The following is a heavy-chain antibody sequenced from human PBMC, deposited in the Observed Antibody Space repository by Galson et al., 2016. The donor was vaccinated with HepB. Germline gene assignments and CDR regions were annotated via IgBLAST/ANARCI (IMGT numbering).Heavy chain of an antibody. V-gene: IGHV3-49*04. J-gene: IGHJ4*02. CDR3: TGRNCIDCIPWYFDW. CDR1: GFNFGDYG. CDR2: IRTTPRGATT. D-gene: IGHD1-1*01. Sequence: SLRLSCAASGFNFGDYGVSWVRQAPGKGLEWVAYIRTTPRGATTQYAASVSGRFTISRDDSKSVAYLHMNNLKTEDTAVYYCTGRNCIDCIPWYFDWWGQGTLVTVSS.